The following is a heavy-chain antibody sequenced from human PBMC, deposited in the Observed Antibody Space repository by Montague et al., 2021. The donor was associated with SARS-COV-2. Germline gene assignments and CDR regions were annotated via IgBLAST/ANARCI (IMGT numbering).Heavy chain of an antibody. CDR1: GDSVSITSAA. V-gene: IGHV6-1*01. D-gene: IGHD2-2*01. Sequence: CAISGDSVSITSAARRWVKHSPSLGSQLLGVIYFPPKWSSEYALSFKSRLIISPDTSKNQFSLRLMSVTPDDTAVYYCARAYCSSTSCYPIDYWSQGTLVTVSS. J-gene: IGHJ4*02. CDR2: IYFPPKWSS. CDR3: ARAYCSSTSCYPIDY.